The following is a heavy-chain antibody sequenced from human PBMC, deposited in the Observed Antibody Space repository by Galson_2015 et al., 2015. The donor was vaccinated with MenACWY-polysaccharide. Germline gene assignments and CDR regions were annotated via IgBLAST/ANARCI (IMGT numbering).Heavy chain of an antibody. Sequence: SLRLSRAASDFSVTTSHMSWVRQTPGRGLEWVAALYSGGNTFYVDSVEGRFTISRDNSKNTLYLHMNILRAEDTGVYYCTRTRDYNPIELWGQGTLVTVSS. CDR1: DFSVTTSH. D-gene: IGHD4-11*01. CDR2: LYSGGNT. CDR3: TRTRDYNPIEL. V-gene: IGHV3-53*01. J-gene: IGHJ4*02.